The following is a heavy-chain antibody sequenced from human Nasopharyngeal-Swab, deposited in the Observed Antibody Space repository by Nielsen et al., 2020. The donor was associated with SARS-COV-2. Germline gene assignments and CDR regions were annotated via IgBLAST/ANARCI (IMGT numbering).Heavy chain of an antibody. D-gene: IGHD2-2*01. V-gene: IGHV1-69*13. Sequence: SVKVSCKASCGTFISYSIICLLQAPGQGLEWLVGIIPIFGTANYSQKFQGRVTITSDESTSTSYMELSSLISEDTAVYYCAKDVKSLGYCSSTDCRGGFEYWGKGNLVIVSS. CDR3: AKDVKSLGYCSSTDCRGGFEY. J-gene: IGHJ4*02. CDR2: IIPIFGTA. CDR1: CGTFISYS.